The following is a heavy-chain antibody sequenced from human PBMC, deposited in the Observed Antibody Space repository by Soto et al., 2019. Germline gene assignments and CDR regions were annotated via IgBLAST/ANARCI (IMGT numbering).Heavy chain of an antibody. Sequence: EVQMLESGGGLVQPGGSLRLSCAASGFIFSDYAMSWVRQAPGKGLEWVAGMGGANGDTYYTESVRGRFAICRDNSKGTLFLQLSSLRAEDTAVYFCAKDGVDHNSVWDPFDIWGQGTLVTVSS. CDR1: GFIFSDYA. CDR2: MGGANGDT. V-gene: IGHV3-23*01. D-gene: IGHD2-15*01. CDR3: AKDGVDHNSVWDPFDI. J-gene: IGHJ3*02.